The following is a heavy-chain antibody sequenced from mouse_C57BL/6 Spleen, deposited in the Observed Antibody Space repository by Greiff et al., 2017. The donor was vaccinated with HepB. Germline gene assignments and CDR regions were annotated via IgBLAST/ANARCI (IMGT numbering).Heavy chain of an antibody. V-gene: IGHV5-17*01. CDR3: ARGNYYGSSYGYFDY. CDR2: ISSGSSTI. J-gene: IGHJ2*01. D-gene: IGHD1-1*01. Sequence: EVQLVESGGGLVKPGGSLKLSCAASGFTFSDYGMHWVRQAPEKGLEWVAYISSGSSTIYYADTVKGRFTISRDNAKNTLFLQMTSLRSEDTAMYYCARGNYYGSSYGYFDYWGQGTTLTVSS. CDR1: GFTFSDYG.